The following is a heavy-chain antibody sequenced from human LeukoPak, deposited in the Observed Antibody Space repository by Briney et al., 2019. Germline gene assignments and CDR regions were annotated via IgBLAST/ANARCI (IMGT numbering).Heavy chain of an antibody. CDR1: GFTFSSYS. CDR2: ISSSSSYI. CDR3: ARGSTVTTQTTYYFDY. Sequence: PGGSLRLSCAASGFTFSSYSMNWVRQAPGKGLEWVSSISSSSSYIYYADSVKGRFTISRDNAKNSLYLQMNSLRAEDTAVYYCARGSTVTTQTTYYFDYWGQGTLVTVSS. V-gene: IGHV3-21*01. D-gene: IGHD4-17*01. J-gene: IGHJ4*02.